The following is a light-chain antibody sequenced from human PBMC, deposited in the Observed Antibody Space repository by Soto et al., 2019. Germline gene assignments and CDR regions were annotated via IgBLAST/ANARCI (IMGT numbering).Light chain of an antibody. CDR2: GNS. CDR1: SSNIGAGYD. J-gene: IGLJ2*01. Sequence: QSVLTQPPSVSGAPGQRVTISCTGSSSNIGAGYDVHWYQQLPGTAPKLLIYGNSNRPSGVPDRFSGSKSGTSASLAITGIRDQDEAEYYCKSSSISSSGSRVFGGGTKLTVL. V-gene: IGLV1-40*01. CDR3: KSSSISSSGSRV.